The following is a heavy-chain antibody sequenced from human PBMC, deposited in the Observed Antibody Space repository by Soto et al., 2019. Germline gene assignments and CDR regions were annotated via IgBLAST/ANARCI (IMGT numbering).Heavy chain of an antibody. J-gene: IGHJ4*02. CDR1: GFTFSSYS. D-gene: IGHD3-16*02. CDR3: AKDSSGTVGELSFGPDY. CDR2: ISSSSSTI. Sequence: EVQLVESGGGLVQPGGSLRLSCAASGFTFSSYSMNWVRQAPGKGLEWVSYISSSSSTIYYADSVKGRFTISRDNAKNSLYLQMNSLRDEDTAVYYCAKDSSGTVGELSFGPDYWGQGTLLTVSS. V-gene: IGHV3-48*02.